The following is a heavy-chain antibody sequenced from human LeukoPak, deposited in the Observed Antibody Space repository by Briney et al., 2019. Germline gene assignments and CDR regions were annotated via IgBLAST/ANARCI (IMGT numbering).Heavy chain of an antibody. CDR2: ICTSGST. CDR1: GGSISSYY. CDR3: ARDPCTQLRGSRRGYDGNYYYMDV. J-gene: IGHJ6*03. Sequence: PSETLSLTCTVSGGSISSYYWSWIRQPAGKGLEWIGRICTSGSTNYNPSLKSRVTISVDTSKNQFSLKLSSVTAADTAVYYCARDPCTQLRGSRRGYDGNYYYMDVWGKGDHGHHLL. D-gene: IGHD3-10*01. V-gene: IGHV4-4*07.